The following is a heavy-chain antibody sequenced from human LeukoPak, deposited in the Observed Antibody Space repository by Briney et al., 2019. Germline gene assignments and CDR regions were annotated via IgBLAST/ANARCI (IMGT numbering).Heavy chain of an antibody. D-gene: IGHD4-17*01. CDR2: IYYSGRT. CDR3: AIYDYGDYGLYDD. CDR1: GGSISSRSYY. J-gene: IGHJ4*02. V-gene: IGHV4-39*01. Sequence: SETLSLTCTVSGGSISSRSYYWGWIRQPPGKGLEWIGSIYYSGRTYYTPSVKSRVTISVDTSKNQSALKLSSVTAADTAVYYCAIYDYGDYGLYDDWGQGTLVTVSS.